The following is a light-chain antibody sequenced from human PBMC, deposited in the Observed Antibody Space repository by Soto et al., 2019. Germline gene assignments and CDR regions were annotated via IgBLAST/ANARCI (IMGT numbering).Light chain of an antibody. J-gene: IGLJ3*02. CDR3: ASWDDSLSGRV. CDR2: YDD. Sequence: QSVLTQPPSVSGVPRQRVTISCSGSSSNIGSNAVNWYQQLPGKAPKLLIFYDDLLPSGVSDRFSGSKSGTSASLAITGLQSEDEADYYCASWDDSLSGRVFGGGTKLTVL. V-gene: IGLV1-36*01. CDR1: SSNIGSNA.